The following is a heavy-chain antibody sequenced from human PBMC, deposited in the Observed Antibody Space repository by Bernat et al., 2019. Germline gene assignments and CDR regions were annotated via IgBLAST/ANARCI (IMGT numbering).Heavy chain of an antibody. CDR3: VKDIYYWAFDY. J-gene: IGHJ4*02. CDR2: IGNDDGDT. D-gene: IGHD3-10*01. Sequence: EVQLLESGGGLVQPGGSLRLSCAASGFTFSTNAMSWVRQAPGRGLEWVSAIGNDDGDTFYAASVKGRFTISRDTSANTLYLQMSSLRAEDTAVYHCVKDIYYWAFDYWGQGSLVTVSS. V-gene: IGHV3-23*01. CDR1: GFTFSTNA.